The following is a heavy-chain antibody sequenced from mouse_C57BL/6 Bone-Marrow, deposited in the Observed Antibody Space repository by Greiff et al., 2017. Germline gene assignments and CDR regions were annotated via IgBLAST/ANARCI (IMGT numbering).Heavy chain of an antibody. CDR1: GYAFSSSW. CDR2: IYPGDGDT. D-gene: IGHD4-1*01. V-gene: IGHV1-82*01. J-gene: IGHJ4*01. Sequence: VQLQESGPELVKPGASVKISCKASGYAFSSSWMNWVKQRPGKGLEWIGRIYPGDGDTNYNGKFKGKATLTADKSSSTAYMQLSSLTSEDAAVYFCGSNWDNAMDYWGQGTSVTVSS. CDR3: GSNWDNAMDY.